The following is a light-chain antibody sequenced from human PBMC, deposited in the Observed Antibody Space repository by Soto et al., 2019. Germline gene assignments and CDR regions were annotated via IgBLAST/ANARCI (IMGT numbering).Light chain of an antibody. V-gene: IGKV3D-15*01. J-gene: IGKJ5*01. CDR1: QSAGNF. CDR3: QQHNQWPIT. CDR2: FIS. Sequence: EIVMTQSPATLSVSPGETASLSCRASQSAGNFLAWYQQKPGQAPRLLIYFISTRATGIPARFSGSGSGTEFTLTINRRQSEDSAVYYWQQHNQWPITFGQGTRLEMK.